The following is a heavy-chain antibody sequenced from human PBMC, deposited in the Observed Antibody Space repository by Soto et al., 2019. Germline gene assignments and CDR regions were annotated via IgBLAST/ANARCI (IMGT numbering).Heavy chain of an antibody. V-gene: IGHV4-39*01. Sequence: SETLSLTCTVSGGSISSSSYYWGWIRQPPGKGLEWIGSIFYSGTTYYNPSLKSRVTISVDTSKNQFSLKLSSVTAADTAVYSCARNAQHNSSPLVSWGQGTLVTVSS. CDR2: IFYSGTT. J-gene: IGHJ1*01. D-gene: IGHD6-6*01. CDR1: GGSISSSSYY. CDR3: ARNAQHNSSPLVS.